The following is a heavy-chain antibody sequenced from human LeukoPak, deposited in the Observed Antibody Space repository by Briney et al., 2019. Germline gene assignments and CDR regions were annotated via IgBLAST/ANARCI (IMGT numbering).Heavy chain of an antibody. CDR3: ASTPHYYDSSGYYIDY. CDR1: GGTFSSYA. J-gene: IGHJ4*02. D-gene: IGHD3-22*01. Sequence: ASVKVSCKASGGTFSSYAISWVRQAPGQGLEWMGGIIPIFGTANYAQKFQGRVTITTDESTSTAYMELSSLRSEDTAVYYCASTPHYYDSSGYYIDYWGQGTLVTVSS. V-gene: IGHV1-69*05. CDR2: IIPIFGTA.